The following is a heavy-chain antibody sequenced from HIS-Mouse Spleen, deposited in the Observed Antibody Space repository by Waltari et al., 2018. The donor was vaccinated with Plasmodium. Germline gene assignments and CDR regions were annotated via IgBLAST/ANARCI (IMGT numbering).Heavy chain of an antibody. Sequence: QVQLQQCGAGLLKPSETLSLTCAVYGGSFSGYSWSWIRQPPGKGLEWIGEINHSGSPNYNPSLKSRVTISVDTSKNQFSLKLSSVTAADTAVYYCARTGDYGGNSWGQGTLVTVSS. CDR1: GGSFSGYS. CDR3: ARTGDYGGNS. V-gene: IGHV4-34*01. CDR2: INHSGSP. J-gene: IGHJ4*02. D-gene: IGHD4-17*01.